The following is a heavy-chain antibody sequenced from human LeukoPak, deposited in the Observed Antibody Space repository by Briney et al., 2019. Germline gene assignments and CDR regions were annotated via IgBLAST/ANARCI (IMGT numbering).Heavy chain of an antibody. CDR1: GFILSSHW. J-gene: IGHJ4*02. D-gene: IGHD3-10*01. CDR2: IKQDGSEQ. Sequence: GGSLRLSCVGSGFILSSHWMTWVRQAPGKGLEWVANIKQDGSEQYYVDSVTGRFTISRDNAKTSLYLQMNSLRPEDTAVYYCARGFGVDYWGQGTLVTVSS. V-gene: IGHV3-7*01. CDR3: ARGFGVDY.